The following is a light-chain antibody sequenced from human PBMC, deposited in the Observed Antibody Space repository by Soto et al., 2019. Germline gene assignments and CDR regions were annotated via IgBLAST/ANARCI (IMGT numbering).Light chain of an antibody. CDR3: QQSKSHPPT. Sequence: DVQMTQSPSSLSASVGDSVTITCRASQDINSDLAWYQQRPGEAPKSLIFGASNLLAGVSSKFSGSGSGSEFSLTITSLQPEDSATYFCQQSKSHPPTVGRGTKVDSK. V-gene: IGKV1-16*02. CDR1: QDINSD. J-gene: IGKJ2*01. CDR2: GAS.